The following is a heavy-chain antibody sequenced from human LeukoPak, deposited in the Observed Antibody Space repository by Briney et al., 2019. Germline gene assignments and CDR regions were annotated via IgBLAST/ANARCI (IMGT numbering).Heavy chain of an antibody. CDR1: GGSISSSSYY. CDR3: ARVAAEMATLNFDY. CDR2: IYYSGST. Sequence: SETLSLTCTVSGGSISSSSYYWGWIRQPPGKGLEWIGSIYYSGSTYYNPSLKSRVTISVDTSKNQFSLKLSSVTAADTAVYYCARVAAEMATLNFDYWGQGTLVTVSS. J-gene: IGHJ4*02. V-gene: IGHV4-39*01. D-gene: IGHD5-24*01.